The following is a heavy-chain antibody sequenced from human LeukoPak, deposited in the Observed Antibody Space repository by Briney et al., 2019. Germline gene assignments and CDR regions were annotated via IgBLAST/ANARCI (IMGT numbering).Heavy chain of an antibody. CDR3: ARETYSGSYYWFDP. CDR2: IYYSGST. CDR1: GGSISSYY. V-gene: IGHV4-59*01. D-gene: IGHD1-26*01. Sequence: ASETLSLTCTVSGGSISSYYWSWIRQPPGKGLEWIGYIYYSGSTNYNPSLKSRVTISVDTSKNQFSLKLSSVTAADTAAYYCARETYSGSYYWFDPWGQGTLVTVSS. J-gene: IGHJ5*02.